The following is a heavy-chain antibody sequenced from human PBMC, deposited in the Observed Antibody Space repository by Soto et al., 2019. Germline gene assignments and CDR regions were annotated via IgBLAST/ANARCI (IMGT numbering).Heavy chain of an antibody. CDR1: GFTFSSYW. CDR3: ARDGYSGSYLGVFDI. J-gene: IGHJ3*02. D-gene: IGHD1-26*01. CDR2: INSDGSST. V-gene: IGHV3-74*01. Sequence: EVQLVESGGGLVQPGGSLRLSCAASGFTFSSYWMHWVRQAPGKGLAWVSRINSDGSSTSYADSVKGRFTISRDNAKNTLYLQMNSLRGEDTAVYYCARDGYSGSYLGVFDIWGQGTMVTVSS.